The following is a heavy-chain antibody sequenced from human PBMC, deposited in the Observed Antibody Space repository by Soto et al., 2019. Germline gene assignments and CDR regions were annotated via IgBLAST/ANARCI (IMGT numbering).Heavy chain of an antibody. J-gene: IGHJ6*02. CDR1: GGTFSSYA. V-gene: IGHV1-69*01. CDR2: IIPIFGTA. D-gene: IGHD2-2*01. CDR3: ARSPTGYCSSTSCRKGYYYCGMDV. Sequence: QVQLVQSGAEVKKPGSSVKVSCKASGGTFSSYAISWVRQAPGQGLEWMGGIIPIFGTANYAQKFQGRVTITADESTSTAYMELSSLRSEDTAVYYCARSPTGYCSSTSCRKGYYYCGMDVWGQGTTVTVSS.